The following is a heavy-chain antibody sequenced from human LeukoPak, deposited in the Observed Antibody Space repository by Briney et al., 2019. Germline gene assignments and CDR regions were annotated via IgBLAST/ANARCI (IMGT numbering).Heavy chain of an antibody. D-gene: IGHD4-17*01. V-gene: IGHV1-46*01. Sequence: GESLKVSCKASGYTFTSYYMHWVRQAPGQGLEWMGIINPSGGSTSYAQKFQGRVTMTRDMSTSTVYMELSSLRSEDTAVYYCARVLKPGDYGSPCADWGQGTLVTVSS. J-gene: IGHJ4*02. CDR3: ARVLKPGDYGSPCAD. CDR1: GYTFTSYY. CDR2: INPSGGST.